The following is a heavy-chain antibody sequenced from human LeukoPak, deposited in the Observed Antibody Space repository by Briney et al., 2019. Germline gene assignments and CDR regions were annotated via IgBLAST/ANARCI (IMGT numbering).Heavy chain of an antibody. V-gene: IGHV1-69*13. J-gene: IGHJ4*02. D-gene: IGHD2-2*01. CDR3: ARSTSTKGIVVVPAVPYYFDY. CDR2: IIPIFGTA. Sequence: GASVKVSCKASGGTFSSYAISWVRQAPGQGLEWMGGIIPIFGTANYAQKFQGRVTITADESTCTAYMELSSLRSEDTAVYYCARSTSTKGIVVVPAVPYYFDYWGQGTLVTVSS. CDR1: GGTFSSYA.